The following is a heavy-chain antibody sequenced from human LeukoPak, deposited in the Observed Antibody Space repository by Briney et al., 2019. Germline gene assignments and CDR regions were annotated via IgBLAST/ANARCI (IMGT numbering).Heavy chain of an antibody. J-gene: IGHJ4*02. CDR3: AKDVFPAYYYDSSGPY. Sequence: GGSLRLSCAASGFTFSSYGMHWVRQAPGKGLEWVAVIWYDGSNKYYADSVKGRFTISRDNSKNTLYLQMNSLRAEDTTVYYCAKDVFPAYYYDSSGPYWGQGTLVTVSS. V-gene: IGHV3-33*06. CDR1: GFTFSSYG. CDR2: IWYDGSNK. D-gene: IGHD3-22*01.